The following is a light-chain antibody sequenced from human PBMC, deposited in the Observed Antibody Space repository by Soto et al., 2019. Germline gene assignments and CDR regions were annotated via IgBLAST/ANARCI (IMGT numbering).Light chain of an antibody. V-gene: IGLV2-8*01. CDR2: EVS. CDR3: SSYAGSNNLGV. Sequence: QSVLTQPPSASGSPGQSVTISCTGTSSDVGGYNYVSWYQQHPGKAPKLMIYEVSKRPSGVPDRISGSKSGNTASLTVSGLQAEDEADYYCSSYAGSNNLGVFGGGTKLTAL. CDR1: SSDVGGYNY. J-gene: IGLJ3*02.